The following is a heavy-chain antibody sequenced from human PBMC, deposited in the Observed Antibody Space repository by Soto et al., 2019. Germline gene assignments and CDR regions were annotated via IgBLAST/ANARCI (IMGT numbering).Heavy chain of an antibody. D-gene: IGHD4-17*01. J-gene: IGHJ3*02. CDR2: IYPGDSDT. Sequence: PGESLKISCKGSGYSVYSYWIAWVRQMPGEGLEWMGIIYPGDSDTRYSPSFEGQVTISADKSIGTAYLQWSSLKASDTAMYYCARPPTTVVTPDAFDIWGQGTMVTVSS. V-gene: IGHV5-51*01. CDR1: GYSVYSYW. CDR3: ARPPTTVVTPDAFDI.